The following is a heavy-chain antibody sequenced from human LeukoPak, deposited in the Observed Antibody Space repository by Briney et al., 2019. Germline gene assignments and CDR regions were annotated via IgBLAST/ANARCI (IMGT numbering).Heavy chain of an antibody. CDR3: ARDPYNTILYRLAH. CDR2: ISSVGQVA. Sequence: GRSLRLSCACSGFAFGTYVMSWARHAPAMGLEWVSSISSVGQVAYYADSVEGGFTVSRDNSKSTLYLQLNSLRAEDTATYYCARDPYNTILYRLAHWGQGTLVTVSS. CDR1: GFAFGTYV. J-gene: IGHJ4*02. D-gene: IGHD3-10*01. V-gene: IGHV3-23*01.